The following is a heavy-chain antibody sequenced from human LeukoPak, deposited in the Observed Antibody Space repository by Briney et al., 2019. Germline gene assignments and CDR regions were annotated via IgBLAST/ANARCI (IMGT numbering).Heavy chain of an antibody. Sequence: PSETLSLTCTVSGDSITSFYCSWIRQSPGKGLEWIGYFYYSRGTTYNPSLRSRATISADTSQNQFSLKLRSVTAADTAVYYCARAISAWSYFYYMDVWGKRTTVTVSS. D-gene: IGHD6-19*01. CDR3: ARAISAWSYFYYMDV. CDR2: FYYSRGT. J-gene: IGHJ6*03. V-gene: IGHV4-59*01. CDR1: GDSITSFY.